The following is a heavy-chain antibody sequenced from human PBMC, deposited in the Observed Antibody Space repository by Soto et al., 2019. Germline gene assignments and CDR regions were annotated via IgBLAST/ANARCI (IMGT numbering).Heavy chain of an antibody. CDR1: GYTFTSYY. CDR3: ARGGRIAAAGTSPYYFDY. CDR2: INPSDGST. V-gene: IGHV1-46*01. Sequence: ASVKVSCKASGYTFTSYYMHWLRQAPGQGPEWMGIINPSDGSTSYAQKFQGRVTMTRETSTSTVCMGLRSLRCEDTAVYYCARGGRIAAAGTSPYYFDYWGQGTLVTVSS. J-gene: IGHJ4*02. D-gene: IGHD6-13*01.